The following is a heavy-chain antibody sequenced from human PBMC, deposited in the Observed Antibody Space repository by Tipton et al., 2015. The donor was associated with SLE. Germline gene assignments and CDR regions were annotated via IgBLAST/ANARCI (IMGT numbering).Heavy chain of an antibody. J-gene: IGHJ1*01. CDR2: IYYSGST. CDR3: AGDLIGYFQH. D-gene: IGHD2/OR15-2a*01. V-gene: IGHV4-59*01. Sequence: TLSLTCSVSGGSISSYYWSWIRQPPGRGLEWIGYIYYSGSTNYNPSLKSRVTISVDTSKNQFSLKMTSVTAADTAVYYCAGDLIGYFQHWGQGTLVTVSS. CDR1: GGSISSYY.